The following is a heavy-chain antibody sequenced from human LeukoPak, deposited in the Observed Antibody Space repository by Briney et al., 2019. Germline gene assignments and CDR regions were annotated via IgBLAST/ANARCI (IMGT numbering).Heavy chain of an antibody. CDR1: GGSISSGSYY. V-gene: IGHV4-61*02. CDR2: IYTSGST. Sequence: SQTLSLTCTVSGGSISSGSYYWSWIRQPAGKGLERIGRIYTSGSTNYNPSLKSRVTISVDTSKNQFSLKLSSVTAADTAVYYCAMTSSSWYVFDYWGQGTLVTVSS. D-gene: IGHD6-13*01. J-gene: IGHJ4*02. CDR3: AMTSSSWYVFDY.